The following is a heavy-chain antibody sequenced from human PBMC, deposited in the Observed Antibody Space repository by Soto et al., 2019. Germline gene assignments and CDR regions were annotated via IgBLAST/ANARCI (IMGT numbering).Heavy chain of an antibody. D-gene: IGHD6-13*01. CDR3: VRKTVAAAGAI. Sequence: GGSLRLSCAASGFSVNNNYMSWVRQAPGKGLEWVSLIYRGTPGYADSVKGRFTISRDDSKNTLYLQMNSLRVEDTAVYYCVRKTVAAAGAIWGQGTMVTVS. CDR1: GFSVNNNY. J-gene: IGHJ3*02. V-gene: IGHV3-66*01. CDR2: IYRGTP.